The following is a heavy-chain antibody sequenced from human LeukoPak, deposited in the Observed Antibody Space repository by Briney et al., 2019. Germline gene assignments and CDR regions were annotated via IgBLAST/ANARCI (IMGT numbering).Heavy chain of an antibody. CDR2: FDPEDGET. Sequence: ASVKVSCKVSGYTVTDLSIHWVRQAPGKGLEWMGGFDPEDGETIYAQKFQGRVTMTEDASTDTAYMELSSLRSGDTAVYYCATARYSGYAYFDYWGQGILATVSS. CDR3: ATARYSGYAYFDY. J-gene: IGHJ4*02. CDR1: GYTVTDLS. D-gene: IGHD5-12*01. V-gene: IGHV1-24*01.